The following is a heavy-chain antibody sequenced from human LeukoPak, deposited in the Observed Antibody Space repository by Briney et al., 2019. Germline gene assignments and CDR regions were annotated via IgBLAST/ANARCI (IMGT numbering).Heavy chain of an antibody. Sequence: QTPSPTSAISGDGVSSNTAGWCCSRHPRKRGLGWLGSKYYRSKWYYDYALSLRSRVTINADTSKNQFSLQLNSVTPEDTAVYYCARDPSDDQGLDYWGQGTLVTVSS. CDR2: KYYRSKWYY. J-gene: IGHJ4*02. CDR3: ARDPSDDQGLDY. V-gene: IGHV6-1*01. CDR1: GDGVSSNTAG. D-gene: IGHD3-3*01.